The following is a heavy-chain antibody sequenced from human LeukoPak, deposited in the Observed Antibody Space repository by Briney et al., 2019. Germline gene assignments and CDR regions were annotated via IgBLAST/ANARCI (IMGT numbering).Heavy chain of an antibody. V-gene: IGHV3-21*04. D-gene: IGHD6-19*01. CDR2: ISSSSSYI. Sequence: GGSLRLSCAASGFTFSSYSMNWVRQAPGKGLEWVSSISSSSSYIYYADSVKGRFTISRDNAKNSLYLQMNSLRAEDTALYYCAKGVVAGTSYYFDYWGQGTLVTVSS. CDR1: GFTFSSYS. CDR3: AKGVVAGTSYYFDY. J-gene: IGHJ4*02.